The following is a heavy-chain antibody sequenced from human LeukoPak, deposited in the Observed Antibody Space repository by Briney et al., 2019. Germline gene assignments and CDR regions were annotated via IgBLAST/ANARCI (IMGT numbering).Heavy chain of an antibody. J-gene: IGHJ4*02. CDR3: ARDARDYYDSSGYEFDY. Sequence: SETLSLTCTVSGGSISSYYWSWIRQPPGKGLEWIGYIYYSGSTNYNPSRKSRVTMSVDTSKNQFSLKLSSVTAADTAVYYCARDARDYYDSSGYEFDYWGQGTLVTVSS. CDR2: IYYSGST. V-gene: IGHV4-59*01. D-gene: IGHD3-22*01. CDR1: GGSISSYY.